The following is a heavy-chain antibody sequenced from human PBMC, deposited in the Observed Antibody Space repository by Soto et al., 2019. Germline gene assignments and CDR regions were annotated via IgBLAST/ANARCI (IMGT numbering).Heavy chain of an antibody. CDR3: ARCPGDIAARPYYFDY. J-gene: IGHJ4*02. Sequence: SETLSLTCAVYGGSFSGYYWSWIRQPPGKGLEWIGEINHSGSTNYNPSLKSRVTISVDTSKNQFSLKLSSVTAADTAVYYCARCPGDIAARPYYFDYWGQGTLVTVSS. V-gene: IGHV4-34*01. CDR1: GGSFSGYY. CDR2: INHSGST. D-gene: IGHD6-6*01.